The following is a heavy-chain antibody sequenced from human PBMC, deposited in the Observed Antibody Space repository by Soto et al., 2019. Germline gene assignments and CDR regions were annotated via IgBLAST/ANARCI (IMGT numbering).Heavy chain of an antibody. CDR2: INHSGST. V-gene: IGHV4-34*01. CDR1: GGSFSGYY. CDR3: ARGLGYYYYYMDV. Sequence: SETLSLTCAVYGGSFSGYYWSWIRQPPGKGLEWIGEINHSGSTNYNPSLKSRVTISVDTSKNQFSLKLSSVTAADTAVYYCARGLGYYYYYMDVWGKGTTVTVSS. J-gene: IGHJ6*03.